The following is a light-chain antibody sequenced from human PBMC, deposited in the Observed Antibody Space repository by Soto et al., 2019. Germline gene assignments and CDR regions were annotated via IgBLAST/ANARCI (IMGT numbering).Light chain of an antibody. CDR1: SNDIGAYNY. Sequence: QSALTQPASVSGSPGQSITISCTGTSNDIGAYNYVSWYQQYPGKVPTLLIYEVTFRPSGVSNRFSGSKSGNMASLTISGLQTEDEADYYCGSYASATLIFGGGTKLTVL. CDR2: EVT. J-gene: IGLJ2*01. V-gene: IGLV2-14*01. CDR3: GSYASATLI.